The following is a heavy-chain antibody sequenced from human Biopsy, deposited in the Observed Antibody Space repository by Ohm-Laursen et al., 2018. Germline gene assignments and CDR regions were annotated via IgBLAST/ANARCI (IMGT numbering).Heavy chain of an antibody. CDR3: ARDSTINTVTTADY. J-gene: IGHJ4*02. V-gene: IGHV3-33*01. CDR2: TWYYGSNK. Sequence: SLRLSCAASGFTFSNYCMHWVCQAPGKGQVWLAVTWYYGSNKYYGYSVPGRFTISIDNSKNTVYLQMNSLRAEDTAIYYCARDSTINTVTTADYWGQGTLVTVSS. D-gene: IGHD4-11*01. CDR1: GFTFSNYC.